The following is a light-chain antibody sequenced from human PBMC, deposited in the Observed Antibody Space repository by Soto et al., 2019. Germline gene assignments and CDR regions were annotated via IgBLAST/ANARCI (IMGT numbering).Light chain of an antibody. Sequence: DIQMTQSTSSLSASVGDRVTITCQASQDINKNLIWYQQKPGKAPKLMIYDASDLETGVPSRFSGSGSGTGFTFTISSLQPEDVATYYCQQYESLPLTFGQGTRLEI. V-gene: IGKV1-33*01. CDR3: QQYESLPLT. CDR2: DAS. J-gene: IGKJ5*01. CDR1: QDINKN.